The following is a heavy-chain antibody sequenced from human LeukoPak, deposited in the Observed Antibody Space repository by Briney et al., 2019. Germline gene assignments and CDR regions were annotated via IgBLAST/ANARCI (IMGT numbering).Heavy chain of an antibody. CDR2: INKSGGDT. V-gene: IGHV3-23*01. D-gene: IGHD6-19*01. Sequence: PGGSLRLSCAGSGFTFSSYVMTWVRQGPGKGLEWVSVINKSGGDTYYADSVKGRFTISRDNSKNTLYLQMNSLRGEDTAVYYCASTYSSDWGELDYWGQGTLVTVSS. CDR1: GFTFSSYV. CDR3: ASTYSSDWGELDY. J-gene: IGHJ4*02.